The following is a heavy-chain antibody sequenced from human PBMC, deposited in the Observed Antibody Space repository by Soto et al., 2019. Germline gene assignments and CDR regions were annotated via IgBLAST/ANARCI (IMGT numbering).Heavy chain of an antibody. CDR2: ITWNSGTI. J-gene: IGHJ4*02. D-gene: IGHD3-16*01. CDR1: GFTFDDYA. Sequence: GGSLRLSCAASGFTFDDYAMHWVRQTPGKGLEWVSGITWNSGTIGYADSVKGRFTISRDNGKNSLYLQMNSLRPEDTALYYCARHGGTPDLYFDYWGQGT. V-gene: IGHV3-9*01. CDR3: ARHGGTPDLYFDY.